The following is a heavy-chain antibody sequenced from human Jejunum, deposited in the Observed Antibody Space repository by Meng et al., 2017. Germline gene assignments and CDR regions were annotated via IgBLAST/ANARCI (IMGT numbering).Heavy chain of an antibody. J-gene: IGHJ5*01. CDR3: ARDGRHRRFDS. V-gene: IGHV3-11*01. CDR1: GFRFSDDH. Sequence: QGQPVGSGGDLVKPGGSLGLSCVASGFRFSDDHMAWIRQAPGKGLEWISYISVGGSIIYYADSVKGRFTISRDDAKNSVYLQMNSLRAEDTAVYYCARDGRHRRFDSWGQGTLVTVSS. CDR2: ISVGGSII. D-gene: IGHD1-26*01.